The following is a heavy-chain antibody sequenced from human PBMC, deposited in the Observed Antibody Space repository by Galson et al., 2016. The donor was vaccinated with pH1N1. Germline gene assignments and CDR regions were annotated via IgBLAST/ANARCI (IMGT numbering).Heavy chain of an antibody. CDR1: GFTFDDYA. V-gene: IGHV3-9*01. CDR2: ISWNSGSI. J-gene: IGHJ4*02. Sequence: SLRLSCAASGFTFDDYAMYWVLQAPGKGLEWVSGISWNSGSIGYADSVKGRFTISRDNAKNSLYLQMNSLRAEDTALYYCAKVDGYSYGPFDYWGQGTLVTVSS. D-gene: IGHD5-18*01. CDR3: AKVDGYSYGPFDY.